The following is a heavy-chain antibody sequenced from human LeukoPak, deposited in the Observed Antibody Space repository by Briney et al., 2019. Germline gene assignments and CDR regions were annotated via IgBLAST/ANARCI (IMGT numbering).Heavy chain of an antibody. J-gene: IGHJ5*02. V-gene: IGHV4-34*01. CDR2: INHSGST. D-gene: IGHD3-3*01. CDR3: ARADFTIFGVVISCWFDP. Sequence: KASETLSLTCAVYGGSFSGYYWSWIRQPPGKGLEWIGEINHSGSTNYNPSLKSRVTISVDTSKNQFSLKLSSVTAADTAVYYCARADFTIFGVVISCWFDPWGQGTLVTVSS. CDR1: GGSFSGYY.